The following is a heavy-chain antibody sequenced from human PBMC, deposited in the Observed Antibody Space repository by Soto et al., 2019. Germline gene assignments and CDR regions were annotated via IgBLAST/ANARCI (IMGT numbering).Heavy chain of an antibody. CDR2: IDPSDSYT. CDR3: ARVYADIVVVPADIGGMDV. D-gene: IGHD2-2*01. CDR1: GYSFTSYW. Sequence: GESLKISCKGSGYSFTSYWISWVRQMPGKGLEWMGRIDPSDSYTNYSPSFQGHVTISADKSISTAYLQWSSLKASDTAMYYCARVYADIVVVPADIGGMDVWGQGTTVTVPS. V-gene: IGHV5-10-1*01. J-gene: IGHJ6*02.